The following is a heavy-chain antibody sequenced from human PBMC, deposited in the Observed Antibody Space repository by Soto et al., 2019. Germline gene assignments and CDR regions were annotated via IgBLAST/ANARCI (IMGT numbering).Heavy chain of an antibody. CDR3: AKVVGSF. CDR1: RFTFSSFA. D-gene: IGHD3-10*01. CDR2: ISNDGSDK. Sequence: GGSLRLSCAASRFTFSSFAMHWVRQAPGKGLEWVAAISNDGSDKYYADSVEGRFSISRDNSKNTLYLQMNSLKTEDTAVYYWAKVVGSFWGGGTQVSVSS. J-gene: IGHJ4*02. V-gene: IGHV3-30*18.